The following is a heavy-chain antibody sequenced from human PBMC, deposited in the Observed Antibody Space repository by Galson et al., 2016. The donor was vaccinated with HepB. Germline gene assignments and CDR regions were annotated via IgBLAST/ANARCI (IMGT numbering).Heavy chain of an antibody. CDR2: INNDGSTT. CDR1: GFTLSLYW. V-gene: IGHV3-74*01. CDR3: ARGGFSHSMDV. Sequence: SLRLSCAASGFTLSLYWMHWVRQAPGKGLVWVACINNDGSTTSYADSVKGRYTISRDNAEGTLYLQMNSLRAEDTAIYYCARGGFSHSMDVWGQGTTVTVAS. J-gene: IGHJ6*02. D-gene: IGHD3-3*02.